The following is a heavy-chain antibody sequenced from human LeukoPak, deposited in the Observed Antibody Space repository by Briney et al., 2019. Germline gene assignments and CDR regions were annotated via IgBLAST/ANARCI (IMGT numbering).Heavy chain of an antibody. V-gene: IGHV4-39*01. CDR1: GGSISSSSYY. Sequence: SETLSLTCTVSGGSISSSSYYGRWIRQPPLKGLEWIERIYYSGSSYYNPSLKRRVTISVDTSKNQFSLKLSSVTAADTAVYYCARHPYYDFWSGYRRHAHYFDYWGQGTLVTVSS. J-gene: IGHJ4*02. D-gene: IGHD3-3*01. CDR3: ARHPYYDFWSGYRRHAHYFDY. CDR2: IYYSGSS.